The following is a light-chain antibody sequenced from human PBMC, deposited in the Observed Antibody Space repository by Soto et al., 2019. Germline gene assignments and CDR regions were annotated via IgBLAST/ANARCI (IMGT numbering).Light chain of an antibody. J-gene: IGKJ1*01. CDR1: QSISSTF. V-gene: IGKV3-20*01. Sequence: EIVLTQSPGTLSLSPGERATLSCRASQSISSTFLAWYQQKPGQAPRLLISGASSRATGIPDRFSGSGSGTEFTLTISRLEPEDFAVYYCQQYHAPGTFGQGTKV. CDR3: QQYHAPGT. CDR2: GAS.